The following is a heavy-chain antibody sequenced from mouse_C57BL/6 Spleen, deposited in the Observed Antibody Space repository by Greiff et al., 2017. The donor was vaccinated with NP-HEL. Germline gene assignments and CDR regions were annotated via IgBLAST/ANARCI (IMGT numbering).Heavy chain of an antibody. D-gene: IGHD1-1*01. CDR2: ILPGSGST. CDR1: GYTFTGYW. V-gene: IGHV1-9*01. Sequence: QVQLKQSGAELMKPGASVKLSCKATGYTFTGYWIEWVKQRPGHGLEWIGEILPGSGSTNYNEKFKGKATFTADTSSNTAYMQLSSLTTEDSAIYYCARGMDYYYGSSLRFAYWGQGTLVTVSA. J-gene: IGHJ3*01. CDR3: ARGMDYYYGSSLRFAY.